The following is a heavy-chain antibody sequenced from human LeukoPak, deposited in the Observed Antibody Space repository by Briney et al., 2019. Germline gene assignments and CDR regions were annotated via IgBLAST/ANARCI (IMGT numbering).Heavy chain of an antibody. V-gene: IGHV3-33*01. Sequence: GVSLRLSCAASGFTFSSYGMHWVRQDPGKGLEWVAVIWYDGSNKYYADSVKGRFTISRDNSKNTLYLQMNSLRAEDTAVYYCARRQGSGPFYYYYYMDVWGKGTTVTVSS. J-gene: IGHJ6*03. CDR2: IWYDGSNK. D-gene: IGHD2-15*01. CDR3: ARRQGSGPFYYYYYMDV. CDR1: GFTFSSYG.